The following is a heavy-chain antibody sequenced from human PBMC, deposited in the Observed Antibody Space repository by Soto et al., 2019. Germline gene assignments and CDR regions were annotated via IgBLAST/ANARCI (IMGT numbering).Heavy chain of an antibody. CDR2: IYPGDSDT. V-gene: IGHV5-51*01. D-gene: IGHD2-15*01. CDR3: ARRDSSLGTLYGTHV. J-gene: IGHJ6*02. Sequence: GESLKISCKGSAYSFSSYDIAWVRQMPGKGLEWMGIIYPGDSDTRYSPSFQGQVTISADKSFNTAYLQWSSLKASDTAMYYCARRDSSLGTLYGTHVPGPALTVTLSS. CDR1: AYSFSSYD.